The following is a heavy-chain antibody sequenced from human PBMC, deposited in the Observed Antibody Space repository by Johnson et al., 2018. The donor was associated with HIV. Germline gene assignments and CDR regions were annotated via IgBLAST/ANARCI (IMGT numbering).Heavy chain of an antibody. Sequence: VQLVESGGGLVQPGGSLRLSCAASGVTFSNAWMSWVRQAPGKGLEWVGRIKSKTDGGTTDYAAPVKGRFTIPRDDSKNTLYLQMNSLRPEDTAVYYCAKPPQAILTVFGVALPGDIWGQGTMVTVSS. CDR3: AKPPQAILTVFGVALPGDI. V-gene: IGHV3-15*01. D-gene: IGHD3-3*01. J-gene: IGHJ3*02. CDR2: IKSKTDGGTT. CDR1: GVTFSNAW.